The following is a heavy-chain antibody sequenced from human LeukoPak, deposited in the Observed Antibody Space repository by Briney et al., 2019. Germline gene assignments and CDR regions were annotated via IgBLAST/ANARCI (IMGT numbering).Heavy chain of an antibody. J-gene: IGHJ4*02. CDR2: IDWDDDK. CDR3: ARISYFFNSSGYYYYFDY. D-gene: IGHD3-22*01. CDR1: GFSLSTSGMC. Sequence: SGPALVKPTQTLTLTCTFCGFSLSTSGMCVSWIRQPPGKALEWLARIDWDDDKYYSTSLKTRLTISKDTSKNQVVLTMTNMDPVDTATYYCARISYFFNSSGYYYYFDYWGQGTLVTVSS. V-gene: IGHV2-70*11.